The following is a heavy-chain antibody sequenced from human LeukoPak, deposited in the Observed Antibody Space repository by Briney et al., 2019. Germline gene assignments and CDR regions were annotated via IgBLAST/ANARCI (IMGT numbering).Heavy chain of an antibody. V-gene: IGHV4-39*01. D-gene: IGHD6-6*01. CDR3: ARYFRIAASIDY. Sequence: KPSETPSLTCTVSGGSISSSSYYWGWIRQPPGKGLEWIGRIYYSGSTYYNPSLKSRVTISVDTSKNQFSLKLSSVTAADTAVYYCARYFRIAASIDYWGQGTLVTVSS. CDR2: IYYSGST. CDR1: GGSISSSSYY. J-gene: IGHJ4*02.